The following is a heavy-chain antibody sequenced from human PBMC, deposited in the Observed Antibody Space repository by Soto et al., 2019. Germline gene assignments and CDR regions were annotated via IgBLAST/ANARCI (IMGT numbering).Heavy chain of an antibody. D-gene: IGHD3-22*01. CDR2: IIPIFGAA. Sequence: QVQLVQSGAEVKKPGSSVKVSCKASGGTSSSNTIIWVRQAPGQGLEWMGGIIPIFGAANYAQNFQGRVTITADESNSTTYMELSSLRSEDTAVYYCARDREAYHSSGFAFDIWGQGTTVTVSS. CDR1: GGTSSSNT. CDR3: ARDREAYHSSGFAFDI. J-gene: IGHJ3*02. V-gene: IGHV1-69*12.